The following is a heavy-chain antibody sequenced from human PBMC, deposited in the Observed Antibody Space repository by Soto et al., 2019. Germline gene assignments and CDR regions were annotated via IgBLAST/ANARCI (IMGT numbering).Heavy chain of an antibody. Sequence: QVQLVQSGGEVKRPGASVRVSCKASGYSFNTYAISWVRRAPGQGLEWMGWISDYNGHTDYAQKFQGRVTMTTDTSTNTVSMELRGLTSDDTALYYCARGRTWGARDFDYWGQGTLVTVSS. CDR1: GYSFNTYA. CDR2: ISDYNGHT. CDR3: ARGRTWGARDFDY. D-gene: IGHD3-16*01. J-gene: IGHJ4*02. V-gene: IGHV1-18*01.